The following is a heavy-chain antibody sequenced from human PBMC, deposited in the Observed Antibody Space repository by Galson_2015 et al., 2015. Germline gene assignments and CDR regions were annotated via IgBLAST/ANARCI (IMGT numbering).Heavy chain of an antibody. D-gene: IGHD3-22*01. V-gene: IGHV3-33*01. Sequence: SLRLSCAASGFTFSSYGMHWVRQAPGKGLEWVAVIWYDGSNKYYADSVKGRFTISRDNSKNTLYLQMNSLRAEDTAVYYCARGGYYDSSGYDYWGQGTLVTVSS. CDR2: IWYDGSNK. CDR3: ARGGYYDSSGYDY. J-gene: IGHJ4*02. CDR1: GFTFSSYG.